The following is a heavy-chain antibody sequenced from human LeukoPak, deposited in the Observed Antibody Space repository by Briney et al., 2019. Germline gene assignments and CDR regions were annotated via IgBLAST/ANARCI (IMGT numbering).Heavy chain of an antibody. Sequence: SETLSLTCTVSGGSISSYYWSWIRQPPGKGLEWIGEINHSGSTNYNPSLKSRVTISVDTSKNQFSLKLGSVTAADTAVYYCAGMIVVVSAIPRYYGMDVWGQGTTVTVSS. V-gene: IGHV4-34*01. J-gene: IGHJ6*02. CDR2: INHSGST. CDR3: AGMIVVVSAIPRYYGMDV. CDR1: GGSISSYY. D-gene: IGHD3-22*01.